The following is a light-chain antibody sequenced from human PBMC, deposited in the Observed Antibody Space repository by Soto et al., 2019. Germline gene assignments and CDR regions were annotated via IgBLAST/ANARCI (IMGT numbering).Light chain of an antibody. Sequence: EIVLTQSPGTLSLSPGERATVSCRTSQSIDSKSLVWYQQRVGQAPRLLIYGTSSRGTGIPDRFSGSGSGTDFTLTIRRLEPEDVAVYFCQYYGGAFTFGPGTKVEI. CDR3: QYYGGAFT. V-gene: IGKV3-20*01. J-gene: IGKJ3*01. CDR1: QSIDSKS. CDR2: GTS.